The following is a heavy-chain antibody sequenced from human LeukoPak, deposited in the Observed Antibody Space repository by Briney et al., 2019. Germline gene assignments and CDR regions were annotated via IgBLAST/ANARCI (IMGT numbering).Heavy chain of an antibody. CDR1: GFTFSAYS. D-gene: IGHD6-19*01. CDR3: ARSVIAVAGYDAFDI. V-gene: IGHV3-48*02. Sequence: GGSLRLSCAASGFTFSAYSMNWVRQAPGKWLDWVSYISSRSFTIYYADSVKGRFTISRDNAKNSLYLEMNSLRDEDTAVYYCARSVIAVAGYDAFDIWGQGTVVTVSS. CDR2: ISSRSFTI. J-gene: IGHJ3*02.